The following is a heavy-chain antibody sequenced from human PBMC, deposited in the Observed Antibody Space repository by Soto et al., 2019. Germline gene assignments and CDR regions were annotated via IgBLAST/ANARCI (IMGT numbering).Heavy chain of an antibody. CDR1: GFTFSSYA. V-gene: IGHV3-30-3*01. Sequence: QVQLVESGGGVVQPGRSLRLSCAASGFTFSSYAMHWVRQAPGKGLEWVAVISYDGSNKYYADSVKGRFTISRDNSKNTLYLQMNSLRAEDTAVYYCAKDKDSSGWYRYFDYWGQGTLVTVSS. J-gene: IGHJ4*02. D-gene: IGHD6-19*01. CDR2: ISYDGSNK. CDR3: AKDKDSSGWYRYFDY.